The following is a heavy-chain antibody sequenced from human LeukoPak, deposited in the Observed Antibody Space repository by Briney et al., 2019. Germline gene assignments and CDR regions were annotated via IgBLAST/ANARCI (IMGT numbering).Heavy chain of an antibody. J-gene: IGHJ4*02. CDR1: GYTFTGYY. CDR3: ARDSEMAQGGY. V-gene: IGHV1-2*06. D-gene: IGHD5-24*01. Sequence: ASVKVSCKASGYTFTGYYMHWVRQAPGQGLEWMGRINPKSGDTNYAQKFQGRVTMTRDTSISTAYMELSRLTSDDKAMFYCARDSEMAQGGYWGQGTLVTVSS. CDR2: INPKSGDT.